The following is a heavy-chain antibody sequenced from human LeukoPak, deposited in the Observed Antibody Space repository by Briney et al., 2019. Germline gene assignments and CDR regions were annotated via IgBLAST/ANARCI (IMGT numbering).Heavy chain of an antibody. CDR2: INHSGST. CDR1: GGSFSGYY. Sequence: SETLSLTCAVYGGSFSGYYWSWIRQPPGKGPEWIGEINHSGSTNYNPSLKSRVTISVDTSKNQFSLKLSSVTAADTAVYYCARGRDSSSWFLPNYGMDVWGQGTTVTVSS. V-gene: IGHV4-34*01. CDR3: ARGRDSSSWFLPNYGMDV. J-gene: IGHJ6*02. D-gene: IGHD6-13*01.